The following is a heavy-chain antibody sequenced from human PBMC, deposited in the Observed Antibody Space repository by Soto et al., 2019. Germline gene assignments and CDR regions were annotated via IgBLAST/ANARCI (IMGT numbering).Heavy chain of an antibody. Sequence: GESLKISCSGHGYDFVTNWNGWVRQRPGKGLEWMGIIYLGDSDTRYSPSFEGQVTLSAARSTSTVFLEWSFLKTSDTAMYFCAPTGVFAPVDGFDAGGQGTSVTVSS. CDR3: APTGVFAPVDGFDA. J-gene: IGHJ5*01. CDR2: IYLGDSDT. CDR1: GYDFVTNW. D-gene: IGHD7-27*01. V-gene: IGHV5-51*01.